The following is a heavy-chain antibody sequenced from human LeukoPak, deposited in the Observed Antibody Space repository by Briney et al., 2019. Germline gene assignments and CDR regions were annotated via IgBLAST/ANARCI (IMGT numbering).Heavy chain of an antibody. J-gene: IGHJ4*02. V-gene: IGHV3-21*01. D-gene: IGHD3-10*01. CDR1: RFTFSSYA. Sequence: GGSLRLSCAASRFTFSSYAMSWVRQAPGKGLEWVSSISSNSLHIFYADSVKGRFTISRDNAKNSLYLQMNNLRAEDTAVYYCVGPDSQFDCWGQGTLVTVSS. CDR2: ISSNSLHI. CDR3: VGPDSQFDC.